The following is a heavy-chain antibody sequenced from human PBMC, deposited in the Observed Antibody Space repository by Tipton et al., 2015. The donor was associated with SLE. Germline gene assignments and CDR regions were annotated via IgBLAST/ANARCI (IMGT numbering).Heavy chain of an antibody. Sequence: TLSLTCNLSSGSISDYYWSWIRQPAGKGLEWIGRMHISGTANYNPSLKSRVTISVDTSKNQFSLNLNSVTAADTAVYYCARVWDYGDAFDIWGQGTMVTVSS. CDR2: MHISGTA. D-gene: IGHD4-17*01. CDR1: SGSISDYY. J-gene: IGHJ3*02. CDR3: ARVWDYGDAFDI. V-gene: IGHV4-4*07.